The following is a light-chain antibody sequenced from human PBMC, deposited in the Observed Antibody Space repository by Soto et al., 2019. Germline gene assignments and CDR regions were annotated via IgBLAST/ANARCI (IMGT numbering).Light chain of an antibody. CDR3: CSYAGRYTYV. CDR1: STDIGGYNY. V-gene: IGLV2-11*01. Sequence: QSALTHPRSVSGSPGQSVTISCSGTSTDIGGYNYVSWYQQHPGKAPKLMIYDVSKRPSGVPDRFSGSKSGSTASLTISGLQTDDEADYYCCSYAGRYTYVFGTGTKVTVL. CDR2: DVS. J-gene: IGLJ1*01.